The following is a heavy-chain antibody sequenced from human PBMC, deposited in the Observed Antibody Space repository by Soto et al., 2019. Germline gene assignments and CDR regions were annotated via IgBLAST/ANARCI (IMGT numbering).Heavy chain of an antibody. CDR2: ISTFNGKT. D-gene: IGHD1-26*01. J-gene: IGHJ3*01. CDR3: ARLLTEGATFREDAFDL. Sequence: QVQLVQSGGDVKTPGASVKVSCTSSRYTFTSHGIAWVRQAPGQGLAWMGWISTFNGKTDYAQKFQGRVTMTADTLTSTVHMELRSLRSDDTAVYYCARLLTEGATFREDAFDLWGQGTKVTVSS. CDR1: RYTFTSHG. V-gene: IGHV1-18*01.